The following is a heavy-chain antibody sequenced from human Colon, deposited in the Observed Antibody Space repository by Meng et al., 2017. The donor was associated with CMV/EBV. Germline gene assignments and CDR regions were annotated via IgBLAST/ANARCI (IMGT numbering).Heavy chain of an antibody. D-gene: IGHD1-26*01. CDR2: INSNSGAT. Sequence: QVQLVQSGAEVEKPGASVKVSSKTSGYTFSDYHIHWVRQAPGQGLEWMGWINSNSGATDYAQKFQGRFTMTRDTSITTVYMELSSLRSDDTAVYYCARDPSGSRVPFDYWGQGSLVTVSS. CDR3: ARDPSGSRVPFDY. V-gene: IGHV1-2*02. CDR1: GYTFSDYH. J-gene: IGHJ4*02.